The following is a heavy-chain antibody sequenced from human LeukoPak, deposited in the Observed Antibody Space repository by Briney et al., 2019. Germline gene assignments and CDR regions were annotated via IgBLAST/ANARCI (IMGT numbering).Heavy chain of an antibody. Sequence: SETLSLTCTVSGASVSSGSYSWNWIRQPPGKGLEWIGYMFYRGSTNYNPSLKSRVTISVDSSKNQFSLKLGSVTAADTAVYYCANYERGFYRRGVFDYWGQGTLVTVSS. D-gene: IGHD3-22*01. V-gene: IGHV4-61*01. CDR3: ANYERGFYRRGVFDY. CDR1: GASVSSGSYS. CDR2: MFYRGST. J-gene: IGHJ4*02.